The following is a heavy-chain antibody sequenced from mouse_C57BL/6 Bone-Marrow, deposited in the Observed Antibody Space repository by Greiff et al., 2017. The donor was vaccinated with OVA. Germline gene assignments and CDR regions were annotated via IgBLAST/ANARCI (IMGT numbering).Heavy chain of an antibody. D-gene: IGHD1-1*01. V-gene: IGHV6-6*01. CDR2: IRNKANNHAT. CDR3: TTYYYGSSSYWYFDV. CDR1: GFTFSDAW. Sequence: EVMLVESGGGLVQPGGSMKLSCAASGFTFSDAWMDWVRQSPETGLEWVAEIRNKANNHATYYAESVKGRFTISRDDSKSSVYLQMNSLRAEDTGIYYCTTYYYGSSSYWYFDVWGTGTTVTVSS. J-gene: IGHJ1*03.